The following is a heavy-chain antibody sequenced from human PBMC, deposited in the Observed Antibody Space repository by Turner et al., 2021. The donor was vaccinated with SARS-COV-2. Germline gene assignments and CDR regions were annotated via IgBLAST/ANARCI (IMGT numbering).Heavy chain of an antibody. V-gene: IGHV3-23*01. CDR3: ARDRFYHDSSGYFINWFDP. CDR1: GFTFSSYA. Sequence: EVQLLESGGGLVQPGGSLRLSCAASGFTFSSYAMSWVRQAPGKGLEWVSGISGSGGSTYYADSVKGRFTISRDNSKNTLYLQMNSLRAEDTAVYYCARDRFYHDSSGYFINWFDPWGQGTLVTVSS. D-gene: IGHD3-22*01. CDR2: ISGSGGST. J-gene: IGHJ5*02.